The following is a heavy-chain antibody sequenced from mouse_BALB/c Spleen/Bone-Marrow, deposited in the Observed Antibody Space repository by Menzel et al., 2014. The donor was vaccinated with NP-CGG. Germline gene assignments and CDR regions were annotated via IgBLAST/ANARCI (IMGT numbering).Heavy chain of an antibody. D-gene: IGHD1-1*01. CDR2: IDPANGNT. V-gene: IGHV14-3*02. CDR3: ANYYYGSSLFAY. CDR1: GLNIKDTY. Sequence: EVQRVESGAELVKPGASVKLSCTASGLNIKDTYMHWVKQRPEQGLEWIERIDPANGNTKYDPKFQGKATITADTSSNTAYLQLSSLTSEDTAVYYCANYYYGSSLFAYWGQGTLVTVSA. J-gene: IGHJ3*01.